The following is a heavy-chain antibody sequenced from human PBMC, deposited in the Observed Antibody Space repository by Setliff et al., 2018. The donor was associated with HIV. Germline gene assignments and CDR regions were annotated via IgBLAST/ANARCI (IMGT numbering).Heavy chain of an antibody. CDR2: INHRGST. Sequence: SETLSLTCAVYGGSFNGYFWSWIRQPPGKGLEWIGEINHRGSTTYNPSLKSRVTISEDTSKKQFSLNLTSVTAADTAVYYCARSKTFYDFWGGYYTHGAFKIWGLGTMVTVSS. CDR3: ARSKTFYDFWGGYYTHGAFKI. D-gene: IGHD3-3*01. V-gene: IGHV4-34*01. CDR1: GGSFNGYF. J-gene: IGHJ3*02.